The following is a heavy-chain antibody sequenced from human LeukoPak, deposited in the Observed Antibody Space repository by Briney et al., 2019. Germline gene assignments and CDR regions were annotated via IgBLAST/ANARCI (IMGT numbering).Heavy chain of an antibody. V-gene: IGHV1-69*13. CDR2: IIPISGTA. CDR3: ARTYYGSGGSNSYYYYDMDV. CDR1: GGTFSRYA. D-gene: IGHD3-10*01. Sequence: SVKVSCKASGGTFSRYAISWVRQAPGQGLEWMGGIIPISGTANYAQKFQDRVTITADESTITAYMELSSLKFEDTAVYYCARTYYGSGGSNSYYYYDMDVWGQGTSVTVSS. J-gene: IGHJ6*02.